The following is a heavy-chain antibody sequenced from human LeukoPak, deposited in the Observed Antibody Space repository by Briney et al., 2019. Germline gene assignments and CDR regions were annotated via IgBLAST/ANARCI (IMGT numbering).Heavy chain of an antibody. CDR2: ISSSSSYI. J-gene: IGHJ4*02. Sequence: GGSLRLSCAASGFTFSSYSMNWVRQAPGKGLEWVSSISSSSSYIYYVDSVKGRFTISRDNAKNSLYLRMNSLRAEDTAVYYCATLGSGYYGDWGQGTLVTVSS. CDR3: ATLGSGYYGD. D-gene: IGHD3-22*01. V-gene: IGHV3-21*01. CDR1: GFTFSSYS.